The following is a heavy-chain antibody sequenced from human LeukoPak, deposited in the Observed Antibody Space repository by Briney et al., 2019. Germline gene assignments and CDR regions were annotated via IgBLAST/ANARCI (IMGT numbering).Heavy chain of an antibody. CDR1: GGSISSGGYS. V-gene: IGHV4-30-2*01. Sequence: PSQTLSLTCAVSGGSISSGGYSWSWIRQPPGKGLEWIGYIYHSGSTYYNPSLKSRVTISVDTSKNQFSLKLSSVTAADTAVYYCAWRSPRSPFDPWGQGTLVTVSS. CDR3: AWRSPRSPFDP. CDR2: IYHSGST. J-gene: IGHJ5*02. D-gene: IGHD3-3*01.